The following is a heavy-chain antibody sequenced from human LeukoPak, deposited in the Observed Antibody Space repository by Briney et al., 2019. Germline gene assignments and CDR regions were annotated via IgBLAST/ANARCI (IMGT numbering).Heavy chain of an antibody. Sequence: GGSLRLSCAASGFTFSSYEMNWVRQAPGKGLEWVSYISSSGSTIYYADSVKGRFTISRDNAKNSLYLQMNSLRAEDTAAYYCARDPAGYCSGGSCFDYWGQGTLVTVSS. CDR3: ARDPAGYCSGGSCFDY. CDR1: GFTFSSYE. V-gene: IGHV3-48*03. D-gene: IGHD2-15*01. CDR2: ISSSGSTI. J-gene: IGHJ4*02.